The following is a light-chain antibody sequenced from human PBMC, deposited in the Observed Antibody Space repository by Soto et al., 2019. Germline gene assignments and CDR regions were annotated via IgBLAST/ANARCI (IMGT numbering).Light chain of an antibody. Sequence: DIQMTQSPSILSASIGDRVNISCRASQNINTWLAWYQHKPGKAPKLLISKVSTLESGVPSRFSGSGSGTEFTLTINSLQPDDYATYYCQQYNYYWTFGQGTKVEV. CDR3: QQYNYYWT. V-gene: IGKV1-5*03. CDR2: KVS. J-gene: IGKJ1*01. CDR1: QNINTW.